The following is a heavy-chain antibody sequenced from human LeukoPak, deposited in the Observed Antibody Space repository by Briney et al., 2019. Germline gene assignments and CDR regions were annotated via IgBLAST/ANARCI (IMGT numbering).Heavy chain of an antibody. J-gene: IGHJ4*02. Sequence: SETLSLTCAVYGGSFSGYYWSWIRQPPGKGLEWIGEINHSGSTNYNPSLKSRVTISVDTSKNQFSLKLSSVTAADTAVYYCARGGLGLNGNFDYWGQGTLVTVSS. CDR1: GGSFSGYY. V-gene: IGHV4-34*01. CDR2: INHSGST. D-gene: IGHD2-8*01. CDR3: ARGGLGLNGNFDY.